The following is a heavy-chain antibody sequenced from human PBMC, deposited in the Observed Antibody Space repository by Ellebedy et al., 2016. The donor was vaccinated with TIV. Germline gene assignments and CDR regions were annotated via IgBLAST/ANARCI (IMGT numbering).Heavy chain of an antibody. CDR3: ATDGSYGDYLSPAHAFSF. V-gene: IGHV3-7*01. CDR1: GFSFRSYW. D-gene: IGHD4-17*01. J-gene: IGHJ3*01. CDR2: MRQDGNDK. Sequence: GESLKISCAASGFSFRSYWMSWVRQAPGKGLEWVANMRQDGNDKYYVDSVRGRFTISRDNAKNSLYLQMNSLRAEDTAVYYCATDGSYGDYLSPAHAFSFWGQGTMVTVSS.